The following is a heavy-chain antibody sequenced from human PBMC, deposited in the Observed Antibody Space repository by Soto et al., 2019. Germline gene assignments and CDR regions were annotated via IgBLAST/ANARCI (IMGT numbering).Heavy chain of an antibody. CDR1: GDSISTFY. J-gene: IGHJ4*02. V-gene: IGHV4-59*01. D-gene: IGHD3-22*01. Sequence: SETLSLTCTDSGDSISTFYWGWMRQSPRKELEWIGYVYYTGSTNYNPSLKSRVTISVDRSKNQFSLKLTSANAADTAVYYCARGRTVRNYADDSSDYFYFFDYWGQGTQVTVSS. CDR3: ARGRTVRNYADDSSDYFYFFDY. CDR2: VYYTGST.